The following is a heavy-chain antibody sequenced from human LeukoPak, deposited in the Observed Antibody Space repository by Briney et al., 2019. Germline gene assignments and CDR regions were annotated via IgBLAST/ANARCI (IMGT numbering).Heavy chain of an antibody. V-gene: IGHV4-39*07. CDR3: ASLLVLIAGPFDY. J-gene: IGHJ4*02. Sequence: LETLSLTCTVSGGSISSSSYYWGWIRQPPGKGLEWIGSIYYSGSTYYNPSLKSRVTISVDTSKNQFSLKLSSVTAADTAVYYCASLLVLIAGPFDYWGQGTLVTVSS. CDR1: GGSISSSSYY. CDR2: IYYSGST. D-gene: IGHD6-13*01.